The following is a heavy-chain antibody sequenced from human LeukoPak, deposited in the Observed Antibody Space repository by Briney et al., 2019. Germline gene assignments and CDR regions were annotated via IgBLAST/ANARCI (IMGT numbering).Heavy chain of an antibody. J-gene: IGHJ4*02. Sequence: GASVKVSCKASGYTFTTYDINWVRQAPGQGLEWMGWISAYNGNTNYAQKLQGRVTMTTDTSTSTAYMELRSLRSDDTAVHYCAREYCGSTSCFNFDYWGQGTLVTVSS. CDR3: AREYCGSTSCFNFDY. V-gene: IGHV1-18*01. D-gene: IGHD2-2*01. CDR2: ISAYNGNT. CDR1: GYTFTTYD.